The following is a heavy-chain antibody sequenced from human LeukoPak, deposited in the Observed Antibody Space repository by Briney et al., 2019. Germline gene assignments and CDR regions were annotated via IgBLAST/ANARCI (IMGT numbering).Heavy chain of an antibody. Sequence: SETLSLTCTVSGGSISSSSYYWGWIRRPPGKGLEWIGSIYYSGSTYYNPSLKSRVTISVDTSKNQFSLKLSSVTAADTAVYYCATRYSGYDYPGGAFNNWFDPWGQGALVTVSS. CDR3: ATRYSGYDYPGGAFNNWFDP. CDR2: IYYSGST. D-gene: IGHD5-12*01. CDR1: GGSISSSSYY. V-gene: IGHV4-39*01. J-gene: IGHJ5*02.